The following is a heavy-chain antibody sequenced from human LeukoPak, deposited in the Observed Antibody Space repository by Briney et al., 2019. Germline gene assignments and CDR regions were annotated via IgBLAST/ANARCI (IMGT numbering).Heavy chain of an antibody. CDR3: ARTTILDY. CDR2: TKQDGSDK. D-gene: IGHD4-17*01. V-gene: IGHV3-7*01. Sequence: GGSLRLSCAASGFTFSSFYMAWVRQAPGKGLEWVATTKQDGSDKHYVDSVKGRFIISRDNAKNSLYLQMNSLRAEDTAVYYCARTTILDYWGQGTLVTVSS. CDR1: GFTFSSFY. J-gene: IGHJ4*02.